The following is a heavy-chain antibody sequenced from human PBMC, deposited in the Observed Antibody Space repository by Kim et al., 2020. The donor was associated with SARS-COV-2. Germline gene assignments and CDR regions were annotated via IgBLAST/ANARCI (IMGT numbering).Heavy chain of an antibody. Sequence: SETLSLTCTVSGGSISSYYWSWIRQPPGKGLEWIGYIYYSGSTNYNPSLKSRVTISVDTSKNQFSLKLSSVTAADTAVYYCARDSARGVVVPAAIPEGLGGPPRPKSYYYYYGMDVWGQGTTVTVSS. CDR1: GGSISSYY. J-gene: IGHJ6*02. V-gene: IGHV4-59*01. CDR3: ARDSARGVVVPAAIPEGLGGPPRPKSYYYYYGMDV. D-gene: IGHD2-2*01. CDR2: IYYSGST.